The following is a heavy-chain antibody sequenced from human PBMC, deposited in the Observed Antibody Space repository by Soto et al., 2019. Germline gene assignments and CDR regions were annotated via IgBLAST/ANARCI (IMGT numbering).Heavy chain of an antibody. D-gene: IGHD1-1*01. CDR1: GFTFSSYA. Sequence: PGGSLRLSCAASGFTFSSYAMSWVRQAPGKGLEWVSVISGSGDSTYYADSVKGRFTISKDNSKNTLYLQMNSLRAEDTAVYYGEKRATGTYFDYWGQVNLVTVSS. V-gene: IGHV3-23*01. CDR2: ISGSGDST. CDR3: EKRATGTYFDY. J-gene: IGHJ4*02.